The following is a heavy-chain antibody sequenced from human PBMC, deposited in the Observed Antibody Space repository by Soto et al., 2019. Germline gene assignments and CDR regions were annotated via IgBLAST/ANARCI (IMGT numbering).Heavy chain of an antibody. CDR1: GYTFTSYD. CDR3: ARIVLSGGAFDI. D-gene: IGHD2-8*01. Sequence: ASVKVSFKASGYTFTSYDINWVRQATGQGLEWMGWMNPNSGNTGYAQKFQGRVTMTRNTSISTAYMELSSLRSEDTAVYYCARIVLSGGAFDIWGQGTMVTVSS. J-gene: IGHJ3*02. CDR2: MNPNSGNT. V-gene: IGHV1-8*01.